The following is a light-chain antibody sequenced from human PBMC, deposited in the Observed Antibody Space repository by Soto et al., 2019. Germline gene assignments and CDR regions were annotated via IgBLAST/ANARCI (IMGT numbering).Light chain of an antibody. CDR1: QSVSSNY. Sequence: EIVLTQSPGTLSLSPGERATLSCRASQSVSSNYLAWYQQKPGQAPRLLIYGASSRATGIPDRFSGSGSGTDFTLTISRLEPEDFAVYYCQQYGSSSWTFGQGTKGDIK. J-gene: IGKJ1*01. CDR2: GAS. V-gene: IGKV3-20*01. CDR3: QQYGSSSWT.